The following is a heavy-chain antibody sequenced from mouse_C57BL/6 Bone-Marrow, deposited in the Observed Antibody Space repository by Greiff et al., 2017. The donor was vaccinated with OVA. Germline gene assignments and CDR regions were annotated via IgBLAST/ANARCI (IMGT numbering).Heavy chain of an antibody. V-gene: IGHV2-5*01. CDR2: IWRGGST. CDR3: AIPYYYGISFAY. CDR1: GFSLTSYG. D-gene: IGHD1-1*01. Sequence: VMLVESGPGLVQPSQSLSITCTVSGFSLTSYGVHWVRQSPGKGLEWLGVIWRGGSTDYNAAFMSRLSITKDNSKSQVFFKMNSLQADDTAIYYCAIPYYYGISFAYWGQGTLVTVSA. J-gene: IGHJ3*01.